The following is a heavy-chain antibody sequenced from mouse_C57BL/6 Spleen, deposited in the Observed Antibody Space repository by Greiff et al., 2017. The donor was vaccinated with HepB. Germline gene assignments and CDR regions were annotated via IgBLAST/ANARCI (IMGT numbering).Heavy chain of an antibody. CDR1: GYSITSGYY. CDR3: ARDGYWSY. V-gene: IGHV3-6*01. Sequence: ESGPGLVKPSQSLSLTCSVTGYSITSGYYWNWIRQFPGNKLEWMGYISYDGSNNYNPSLKNRISITRDTSKNQFFLKLNSVTTEDTATYYCARDGYWSYWGQGTTLTVSS. D-gene: IGHD2-3*01. CDR2: ISYDGSN. J-gene: IGHJ2*01.